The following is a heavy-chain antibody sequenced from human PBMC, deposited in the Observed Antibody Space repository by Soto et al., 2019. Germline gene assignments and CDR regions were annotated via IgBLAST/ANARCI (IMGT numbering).Heavy chain of an antibody. Sequence: SETLSLTCTVSGGSISSTNYYWGWIRQPPGKGLEWIGTIYYSGSTYYNPSLKSRVTISVDTSKNQFSLNLRSVTAEDTAVYYCARHLKSSVAAYYYFDYWGQGTLVTVSS. D-gene: IGHD6-19*01. CDR2: IYYSGST. J-gene: IGHJ4*02. V-gene: IGHV4-39*01. CDR1: GGSISSTNYY. CDR3: ARHLKSSVAAYYYFDY.